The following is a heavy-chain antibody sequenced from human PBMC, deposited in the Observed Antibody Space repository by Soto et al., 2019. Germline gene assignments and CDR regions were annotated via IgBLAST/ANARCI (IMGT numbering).Heavy chain of an antibody. D-gene: IGHD6-13*01. V-gene: IGHV4-34*01. CDR3: ARVASSSWHYFDY. CDR1: GGSFSGYY. J-gene: IGHJ4*02. CDR2: INHSGST. Sequence: PSETLSLTCAVYGGSFSGYYWSWIRQPPGKGLEWIGEINHSGSTNYNPSLKSRVTISVDTSKNQFSLKLSSVTAADTAVYYCARVASSSWHYFDYWGQGTLVTGSS.